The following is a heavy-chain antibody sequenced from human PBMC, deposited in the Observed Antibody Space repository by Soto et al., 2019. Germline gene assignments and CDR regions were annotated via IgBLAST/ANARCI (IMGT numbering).Heavy chain of an antibody. CDR3: ARDLPTYYYSLTQVY. V-gene: IGHV3-48*01. J-gene: IGHJ4*02. D-gene: IGHD3-9*01. Sequence: EVQLVESGGGLVQPGGSLRLSCAASGFTFSSYSMNWVRQSPGKGREWVSYISSSSSTIYYADSVKGRFTISRDNAKNSLYLQMNSLRAEDTAVYYCARDLPTYYYSLTQVYWGQGTLVTVSS. CDR1: GFTFSSYS. CDR2: ISSSSSTI.